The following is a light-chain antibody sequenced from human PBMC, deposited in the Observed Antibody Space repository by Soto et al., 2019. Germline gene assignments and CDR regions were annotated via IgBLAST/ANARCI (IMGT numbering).Light chain of an antibody. CDR3: AAWDQGPGDRGV. CDR1: RSNIGNNA. Sequence: QSVLTQPPSASGTPGQRVTISCSGSRSNIGNNAVSWHQQLPGTAPKLLIYNNNQRPTGVPDRFSGSKSGTSASLSIRGLQSEDEGEYYCAAWDQGPGDRGVFGGGTKVTVL. CDR2: NNN. V-gene: IGLV1-44*01. J-gene: IGLJ3*02.